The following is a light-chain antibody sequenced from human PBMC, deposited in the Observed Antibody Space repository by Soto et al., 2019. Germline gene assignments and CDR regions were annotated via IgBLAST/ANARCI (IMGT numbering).Light chain of an antibody. Sequence: EIVMTQSPATLSVSPGERATLSCRASQSVSSNLAWYQQKPGQAPRLLIYGASTRATGIPARFSGIGSGTEFTLTISILQSEYFAVYYCQQYNNWPQWTFGQGTKVDIK. CDR1: QSVSSN. CDR3: QQYNNWPQWT. V-gene: IGKV3D-15*01. J-gene: IGKJ1*01. CDR2: GAS.